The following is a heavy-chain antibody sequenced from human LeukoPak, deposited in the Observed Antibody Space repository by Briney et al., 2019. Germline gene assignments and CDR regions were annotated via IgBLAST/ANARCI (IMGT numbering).Heavy chain of an antibody. CDR3: ARGDASGRPGIAFDY. J-gene: IGHJ4*02. V-gene: IGHV4-59*01. CDR2: FHDSEST. Sequence: SETLSLTCNVSGGSISNNYWSWIRQPPGKGLEWIGYFHDSESTNYNPSLKSRVSISVDTSKNQVSLKLTSVTAADTAVYHCARGDASGRPGIAFDYWGQGTLVTVPS. CDR1: GGSISNNY. D-gene: IGHD1-26*01.